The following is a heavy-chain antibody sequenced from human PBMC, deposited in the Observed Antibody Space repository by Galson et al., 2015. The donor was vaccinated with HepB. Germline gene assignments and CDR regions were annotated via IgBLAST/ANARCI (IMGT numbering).Heavy chain of an antibody. D-gene: IGHD6-19*01. CDR2: ISTSGDYI. J-gene: IGHJ4*02. CDR1: GFTFITYT. CDR3: AKARGSGWYEVDY. Sequence: SLRLSCAASGFTFITYTMNWVRQAPGKGLEWVSSISTSGDYIYYSDSVKGRFTISRDNAKNTLYLQMNSLRPEDTAVYYCAKARGSGWYEVDYWGQGTLVTVSS. V-gene: IGHV3-21*01.